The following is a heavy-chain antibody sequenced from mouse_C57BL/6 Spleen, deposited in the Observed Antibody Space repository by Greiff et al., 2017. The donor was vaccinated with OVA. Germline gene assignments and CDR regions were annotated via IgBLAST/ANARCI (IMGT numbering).Heavy chain of an antibody. D-gene: IGHD2-3*01. CDR2: INYDGSST. J-gene: IGHJ4*01. Sequence: EVMLVESEGGLVQPGSSMKLSCTASGFTFSDYYMAWVRQVPEKGLEWVANINYDGSSTYYLDSLKSRFIISRDNAKNSLYLQMSSLKSEDTATYYCARAPVGYYGAMDYWGQGTSVTVSS. CDR1: GFTFSDYY. CDR3: ARAPVGYYGAMDY. V-gene: IGHV5-16*01.